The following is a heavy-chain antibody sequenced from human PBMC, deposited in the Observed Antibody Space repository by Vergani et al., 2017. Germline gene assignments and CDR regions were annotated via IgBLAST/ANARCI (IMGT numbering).Heavy chain of an antibody. D-gene: IGHD4-23*01. J-gene: IGHJ4*02. CDR1: GFTFSGSA. Sequence: EVQLVESGGGLVKPGGSLKLSCAASGFTFSGSAMHWVRQASGKGLEWVGRIRSKANSYATAYAASVKGRFTISRDDSKNTAYLQMNSLKTEDTAVYYCTSQTTVVTPRGFDYWGQGTLVTVSS. CDR2: IRSKANSYAT. V-gene: IGHV3-73*01. CDR3: TSQTTVVTPRGFDY.